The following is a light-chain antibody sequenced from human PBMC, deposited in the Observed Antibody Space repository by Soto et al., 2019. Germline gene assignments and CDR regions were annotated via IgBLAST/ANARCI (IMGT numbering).Light chain of an antibody. CDR3: GSWDSSLSAYV. CDR2: DDN. CDR1: SSNIGGSS. Sequence: QSVLTQPPSVSAAPGQKVTISCSGSSSNIGGSSVSWYQQLPGTAPTLLIYDDNKRPSGIPDRFSGSKSGTSATLGITGFQTGDEADYYCGSWDSSLSAYVFGTGTKVTVL. V-gene: IGLV1-51*01. J-gene: IGLJ1*01.